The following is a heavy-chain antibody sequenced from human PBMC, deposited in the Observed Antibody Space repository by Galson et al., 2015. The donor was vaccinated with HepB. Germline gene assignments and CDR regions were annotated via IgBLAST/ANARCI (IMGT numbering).Heavy chain of an antibody. D-gene: IGHD2-8*01. CDR3: ARAIGYCTNGVCHAEYFQH. J-gene: IGHJ1*01. CDR1: GFTFSSYW. CDR2: IKQDGSEK. Sequence: SLRLSCAASGFTFSSYWMSWVRQAPGKGLEWVANIKQDGSEKYYVDSVKGRFTISRDNAKNSLYLQMNSLRAEDTAVYYCARAIGYCTNGVCHAEYFQHWGQGTLVTVSS. V-gene: IGHV3-7*01.